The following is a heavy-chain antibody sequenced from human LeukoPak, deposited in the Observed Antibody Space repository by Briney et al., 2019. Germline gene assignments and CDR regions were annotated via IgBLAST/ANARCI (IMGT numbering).Heavy chain of an antibody. J-gene: IGHJ4*02. CDR1: GFTFNNYV. CDR3: AKRYGDSILKYYFDY. D-gene: IGHD4-17*01. CDR2: ISGSGYST. V-gene: IGHV3-23*01. Sequence: GGSLRLSCAASGFTFNNYVMNWVRQAPGKGLEWVSAISGSGYSTYYADSVKGRFTLSRDNSKNTLYLQTDSLRAEDTAVYYCAKRYGDSILKYYFDYWGQGTLVTVSS.